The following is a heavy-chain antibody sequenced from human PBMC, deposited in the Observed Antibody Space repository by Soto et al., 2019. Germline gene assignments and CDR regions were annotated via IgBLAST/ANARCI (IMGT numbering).Heavy chain of an antibody. J-gene: IGHJ4*02. CDR3: AKGPLFDY. Sequence: GGSLRLSCAASGFTFSSYWMSWVRQAPGKGLEWVANIKQDGSATRYADSVKGRFTISRDNAKNTLYLQMSTLRAEDTAVYYCAKGPLFDYWGQGTLVTVSS. V-gene: IGHV3-7*01. CDR2: IKQDGSAT. CDR1: GFTFSSYW.